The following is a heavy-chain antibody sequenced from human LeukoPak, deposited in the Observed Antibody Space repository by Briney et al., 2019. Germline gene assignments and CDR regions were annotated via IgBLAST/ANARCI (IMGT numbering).Heavy chain of an antibody. J-gene: IGHJ4*02. CDR3: ARQRDSGWYRAPFDY. Sequence: KASETLSLTCTVSGGSISSYYWSWIRQPPGKGLEWIGYIYYSGSTNYNPSLKSRVTISVDTSKNQFSLKLSSVTAADAAVYYCARQRDSGWYRAPFDYWGQGTLVTVSS. V-gene: IGHV4-59*01. CDR1: GGSISSYY. D-gene: IGHD6-19*01. CDR2: IYYSGST.